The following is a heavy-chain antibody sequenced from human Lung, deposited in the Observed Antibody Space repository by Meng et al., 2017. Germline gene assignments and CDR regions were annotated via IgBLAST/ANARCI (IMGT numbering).Heavy chain of an antibody. Sequence: QVQLQQWGAGLLKPSATLSLPCVVSGGSFSDYYWSWIRQPPGKGLEWIGEINHSGSTNYNPSLESRATISVDTSQNNLSLKLSSMTAADSAVYYCARGPTTMAHDFDYWGQGTLVTVSS. D-gene: IGHD4-11*01. J-gene: IGHJ4*02. CDR2: INHSGST. CDR1: GGSFSDYY. CDR3: ARGPTTMAHDFDY. V-gene: IGHV4-34*01.